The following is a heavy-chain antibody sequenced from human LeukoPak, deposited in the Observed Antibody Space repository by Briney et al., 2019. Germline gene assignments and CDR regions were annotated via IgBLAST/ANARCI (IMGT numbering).Heavy chain of an antibody. J-gene: IGHJ5*02. CDR2: ISAYNGNT. V-gene: IGHV1-18*04. D-gene: IGHD3-9*01. CDR3: ARGMNYDILTGYLNWFDP. CDR1: GYTFTSYG. Sequence: ASVKVSCKASGYTFTSYGISWVRQAPGQGLEWMGWISAYNGNTNYAQKLQGRVTMTTDTSMSTAYMELRSLRSDDTAVYYCARGMNYDILTGYLNWFDPWGQGTLVTVSS.